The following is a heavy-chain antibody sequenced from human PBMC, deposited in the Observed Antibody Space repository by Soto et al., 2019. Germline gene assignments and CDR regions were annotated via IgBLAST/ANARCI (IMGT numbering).Heavy chain of an antibody. Sequence: SETLSLTCTVSGGSISSSSYYWGWIRQPPGKGLEWIGSIYYSGSTYYNPSLKSRVTISVDTSKNEFSLRLSSVTAADAAVYFCARSVAVPGAHIDYWGQGTQVTVSS. CDR1: GGSISSSSYY. V-gene: IGHV4-39*07. CDR3: ARSVAVPGAHIDY. D-gene: IGHD6-19*01. J-gene: IGHJ4*02. CDR2: IYYSGST.